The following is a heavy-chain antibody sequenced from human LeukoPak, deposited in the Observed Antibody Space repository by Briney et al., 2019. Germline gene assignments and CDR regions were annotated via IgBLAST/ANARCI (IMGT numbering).Heavy chain of an antibody. CDR2: IYYSGST. CDR1: GGSVSSGSYY. J-gene: IGHJ4*02. CDR3: ARGGGREDSGWYWDFDY. V-gene: IGHV4-61*01. Sequence: PSETLSLTCTVSGGSVSSGSYYWSWIRQPPGKGLEWIGYIYYSGSTNYNPSLKSRVTISVDTSKNQFSLKLSSVTAADTAVYYCARGGGREDSGWYWDFDYWGQGTLVTVSS. D-gene: IGHD6-19*01.